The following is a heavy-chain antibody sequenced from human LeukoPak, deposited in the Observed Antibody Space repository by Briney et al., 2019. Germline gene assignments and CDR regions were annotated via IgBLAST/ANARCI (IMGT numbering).Heavy chain of an antibody. Sequence: ASVKVSCKASGYTFTSYGISWVRQAPGQGLEWMGWISAYNGNTNYAQKLQGRVTMTTDTSTSTAYMELRSLRSDDSAVYYCARWGTYSTYYDFWSGSEDDAFDIWGQGTMVTVSS. CDR1: GYTFTSYG. D-gene: IGHD3-3*01. V-gene: IGHV1-18*01. CDR3: ARWGTYSTYYDFWSGSEDDAFDI. J-gene: IGHJ3*02. CDR2: ISAYNGNT.